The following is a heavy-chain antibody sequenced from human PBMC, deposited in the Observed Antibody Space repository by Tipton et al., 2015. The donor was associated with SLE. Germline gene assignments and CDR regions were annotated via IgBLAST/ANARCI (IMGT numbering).Heavy chain of an antibody. D-gene: IGHD2-15*01. CDR1: GGSISRHY. Sequence: TLSLTCTVSGGSISRHYWSWIRQPPGKGLEWIGYISYSETTNYNPPLQSRVTISVDTSKNQFSLKLRSVTAADTAVYYCAGAWQGYCSGGTCYVLDYWGQGTLVTVSS. V-gene: IGHV4-59*11. CDR2: ISYSETT. J-gene: IGHJ4*02. CDR3: AGAWQGYCSGGTCYVLDY.